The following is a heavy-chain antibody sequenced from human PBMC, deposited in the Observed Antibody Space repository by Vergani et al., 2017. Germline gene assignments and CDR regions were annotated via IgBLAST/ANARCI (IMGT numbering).Heavy chain of an antibody. D-gene: IGHD3-22*01. CDR3: ARLYSEYYYDPNSPRGAYYYYMDV. Sequence: EVQLVQSGAEVKKPGESLKISCKGSGYSFTSYWIGWVRQMPGKGLEWMGIIYPGDSDTRYSPSFQGQVPISADKSISTAYLQWSSLKASDTAMYYCARLYSEYYYDPNSPRGAYYYYMDVWGKGTTVTVSS. J-gene: IGHJ6*03. V-gene: IGHV5-51*03. CDR1: GYSFTSYW. CDR2: IYPGDSDT.